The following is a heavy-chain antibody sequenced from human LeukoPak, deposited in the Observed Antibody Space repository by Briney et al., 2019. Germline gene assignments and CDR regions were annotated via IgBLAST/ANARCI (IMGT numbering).Heavy chain of an antibody. D-gene: IGHD2-2*01. V-gene: IGHV3-30*18. J-gene: IGHJ6*04. CDR3: AKDIVVEPASISPPFYYYYGMDV. Sequence: PGRSLRLSCAASGFTFSSYGMHWVRQAPGKGLEWVAVISYDGSNKYYADSVKGRFTISRDNSKNTLYLQMNSLRAEDTAVYYCAKDIVVEPASISPPFYYYYGMDVWGKGTTVTVSS. CDR2: ISYDGSNK. CDR1: GFTFSSYG.